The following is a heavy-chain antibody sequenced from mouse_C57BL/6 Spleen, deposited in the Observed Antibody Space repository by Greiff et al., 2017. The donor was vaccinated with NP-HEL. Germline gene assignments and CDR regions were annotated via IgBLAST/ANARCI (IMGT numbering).Heavy chain of an antibody. J-gene: IGHJ1*03. CDR2: ISDGGSYT. CDR3: AREALYSNYEGWYFDV. CDR1: GFTFSSYA. V-gene: IGHV5-4*01. Sequence: EVKVVESGGGLVKPGGSLKLSCAASGFTFSSYAMSWVRQTPEKRLEWVATISDGGSYTYYPDNVKGRFTISRDNAKNNLYLQMSHLKSEDTAMYYCAREALYSNYEGWYFDVWGTGTTVTVSS. D-gene: IGHD2-5*01.